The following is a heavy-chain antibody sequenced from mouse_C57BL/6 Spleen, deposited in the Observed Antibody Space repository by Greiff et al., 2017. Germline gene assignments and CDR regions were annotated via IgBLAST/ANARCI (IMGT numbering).Heavy chain of an antibody. V-gene: IGHV1-82*01. Sequence: QVQLQQSGPELVKPGASVKISCKASGYAFSSSWMNWVKQRPGKGLEWIGRIYPGDGDTNYNGKFKGKATLTADKSSSTAYMQLSSLTSEDSAVYFCARAPVRDAMDYWGQGTSVTVSS. CDR2: IYPGDGDT. CDR1: GYAFSSSW. CDR3: ARAPVRDAMDY. J-gene: IGHJ4*01.